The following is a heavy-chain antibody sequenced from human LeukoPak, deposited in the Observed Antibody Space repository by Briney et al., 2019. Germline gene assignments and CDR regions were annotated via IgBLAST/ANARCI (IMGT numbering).Heavy chain of an antibody. CDR3: AKSYDSKVIGSLGWFDP. V-gene: IGHV4-59*01. D-gene: IGHD3-16*01. CDR2: IYDSRNT. Sequence: SETLSLTCTVSGGSISSYYWSWIRQPPGKGLEWIGYIYDSRNTNYNPSLKSRVTISIDTSKNQFSLNLSSVTAADTAMYYCAKSYDSKVIGSLGWFDPWGQGTLVTVSS. J-gene: IGHJ5*02. CDR1: GGSISSYY.